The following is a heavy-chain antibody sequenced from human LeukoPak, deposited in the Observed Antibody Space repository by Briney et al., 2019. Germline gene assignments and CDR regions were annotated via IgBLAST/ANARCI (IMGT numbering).Heavy chain of an antibody. D-gene: IGHD3-3*01. CDR1: GFTFSSYA. Sequence: GGSLRLSXAASGFTFSSYAMSWVRQAPGKGLEWVSAISGSGGSTYYADSVKGRFTISRDNSKNTLYLQMNSLRAEDTAVYYCATYYDFWSAVRYYYYYYMDVWGTGTTVTVSS. V-gene: IGHV3-23*01. CDR3: ATYYDFWSAVRYYYYYYMDV. CDR2: ISGSGGST. J-gene: IGHJ6*03.